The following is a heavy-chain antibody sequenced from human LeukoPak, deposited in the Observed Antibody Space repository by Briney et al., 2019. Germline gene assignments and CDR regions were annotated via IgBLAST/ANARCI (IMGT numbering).Heavy chain of an antibody. D-gene: IGHD3-3*01. CDR3: ARESRYYDFWSGYYTICDFDY. Sequence: QPGGSLRLSCAASGFTFSSYGMHWVRQAPGKGLEWVAVISYDGSNKYYADSVKGRFTISRDNSKNTLYLQMNSLRAEDTAVYYCARESRYYDFWSGYYTICDFDYWGQGTLVTVSS. CDR1: GFTFSSYG. J-gene: IGHJ4*02. V-gene: IGHV3-30*03. CDR2: ISYDGSNK.